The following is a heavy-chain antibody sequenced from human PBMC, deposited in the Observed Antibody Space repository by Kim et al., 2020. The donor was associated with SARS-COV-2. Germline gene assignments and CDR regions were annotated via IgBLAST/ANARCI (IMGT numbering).Heavy chain of an antibody. CDR1: GGSFSDYY. D-gene: IGHD5-18*01. V-gene: IGHV4-34*01. J-gene: IGHJ3*02. CDR3: ARVCLIHLWPSGGDAFDI. Sequence: SETLSLTCVVYGGSFSDYYWSWIRQPPGKGLEWIGEINHSGSTNYNPSLKSRVTISVDTSMTQFSLKLSSVTAADTALYYCARVCLIHLWPSGGDAFDIWGQGTMVTVSS. CDR2: INHSGST.